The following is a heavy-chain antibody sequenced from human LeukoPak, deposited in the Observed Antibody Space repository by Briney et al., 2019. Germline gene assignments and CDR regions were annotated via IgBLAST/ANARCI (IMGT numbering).Heavy chain of an antibody. J-gene: IGHJ3*02. D-gene: IGHD4-23*01. CDR1: GYTFTSYA. V-gene: IGHV3-30-3*01. Sequence: SCKASGYTFTSYAMHWVRQAPGKGLEWVAVISYDGSNKYYADSVKGRFTISRDNSKNTLYLQMNSLRAEDTAVYYCARALRWSNAFDIWGQGTMVTVSS. CDR2: ISYDGSNK. CDR3: ARALRWSNAFDI.